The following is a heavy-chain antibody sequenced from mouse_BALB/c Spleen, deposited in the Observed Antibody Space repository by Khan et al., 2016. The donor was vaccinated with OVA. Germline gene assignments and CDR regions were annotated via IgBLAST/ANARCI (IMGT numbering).Heavy chain of an antibody. Sequence: VGLVESGPGLVAPSQSLSITCTVSGFSLTGYGVNWVRQPPGKGLEWLGMIWGDGSTDYNSVLKSRLSISKDNSKSQVFLKMNSLQTDGTARYYCARAYYGNYREAMDYWGQGTSVTVSS. J-gene: IGHJ4*01. CDR3: ARAYYGNYREAMDY. V-gene: IGHV2-6-7*01. CDR1: GFSLTGYG. CDR2: IWGDGST. D-gene: IGHD2-10*01.